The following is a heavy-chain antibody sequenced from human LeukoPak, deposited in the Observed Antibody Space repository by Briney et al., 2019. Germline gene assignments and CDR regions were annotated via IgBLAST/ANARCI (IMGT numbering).Heavy chain of an antibody. CDR3: ARDRRYYDSSGYYYYYYGMDV. V-gene: IGHV3-53*01. D-gene: IGHD3-22*01. J-gene: IGHJ6*02. CDR1: GFTVSSNY. Sequence: GSLRLSCAASGFTVSSNYMSWVRQAPGKGLEWVSVIYSGGSTYYADSVKGRFTISRDNSKNTLYLQMNSLRAEDTAVYYCARDRRYYDSSGYYYYYYGMDVWGQGTTVTVSS. CDR2: IYSGGST.